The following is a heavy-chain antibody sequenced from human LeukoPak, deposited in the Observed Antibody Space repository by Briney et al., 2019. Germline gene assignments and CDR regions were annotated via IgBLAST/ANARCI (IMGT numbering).Heavy chain of an antibody. D-gene: IGHD6-13*01. V-gene: IGHV1-2*02. J-gene: IGHJ6*03. CDR1: GYIFTGYY. CDR2: INPNSGGT. CDR3: ARDGSSSWYYYYYYMDV. Sequence: ASVKVSCKASGYIFTGYYIHWVRQAPGQGLEWMGWINPNSGGTNYAQKFQGRVTMTRDTSISTAYMELSRLRSDDTAVYYCARDGSSSWYYYYYYMDVWGKGTTVTVSS.